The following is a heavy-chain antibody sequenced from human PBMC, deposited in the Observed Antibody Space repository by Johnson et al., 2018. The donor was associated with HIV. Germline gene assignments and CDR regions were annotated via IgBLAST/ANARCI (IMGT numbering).Heavy chain of an antibody. CDR1: GFTFSSFA. D-gene: IGHD3-10*01. Sequence: VQLVESGGGLVKPGGSLRLSCAASGFTFSSFAIHWVRQAPGKGLEWVAFVSSDGSNKNYADSVKGRFTISRDNSKNMVYLQMNSLRVEDTALYYCARDPTSHWYGSESYSGITDMWGQGTKVTVSS. V-gene: IGHV3-30*04. CDR3: ARDPTSHWYGSESYSGITDM. J-gene: IGHJ3*02. CDR2: VSSDGSNK.